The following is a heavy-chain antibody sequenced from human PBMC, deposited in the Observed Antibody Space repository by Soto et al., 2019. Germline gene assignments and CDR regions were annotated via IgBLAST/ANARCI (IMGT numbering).Heavy chain of an antibody. Sequence: PSETLSLTCAVYGGSFSCYYWSWIRQPPGEGLEWIGEINHSGSTNYNPSLKSRVTISVDTSKNQFSLKLSSVTAADTAVYYCARRLFRYCSSTSCYTHGAFDIWGQGTMVTVSS. V-gene: IGHV4-34*01. CDR1: GGSFSCYY. J-gene: IGHJ3*02. CDR3: ARRLFRYCSSTSCYTHGAFDI. D-gene: IGHD2-2*02. CDR2: INHSGST.